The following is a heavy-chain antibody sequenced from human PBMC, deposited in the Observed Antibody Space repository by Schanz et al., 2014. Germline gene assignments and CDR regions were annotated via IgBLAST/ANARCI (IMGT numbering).Heavy chain of an antibody. Sequence: EVQLVESGGGLVKPGGSLRLSCAASGFTFSSYTMNWVRQAPGKGLEWVSTIASGGSHTFYADSVTGRFTISKDNSKNTLYLQMNSLTTKDTAVYYCARDQHSSSWYLQVRGMDVWGQGTTVTVSS. V-gene: IGHV3-23*04. D-gene: IGHD6-13*01. CDR2: IASGGSHT. CDR1: GFTFSSYT. J-gene: IGHJ6*02. CDR3: ARDQHSSSWYLQVRGMDV.